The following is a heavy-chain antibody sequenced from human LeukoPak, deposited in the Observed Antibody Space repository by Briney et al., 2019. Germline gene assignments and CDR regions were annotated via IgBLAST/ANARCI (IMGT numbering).Heavy chain of an antibody. Sequence: GASVKVSCKASGYTFTSYGISWVRQAPGRGLEWMGWISAYNGNTNYAQKLQGRVTMTRNTSISTAYMELSSLRSEDTAVYYCASGSGYEPGDYWGQGTLVTVSS. V-gene: IGHV1-18*01. CDR2: ISAYNGNT. CDR1: GYTFTSYG. CDR3: ASGSGYEPGDY. D-gene: IGHD5-12*01. J-gene: IGHJ4*02.